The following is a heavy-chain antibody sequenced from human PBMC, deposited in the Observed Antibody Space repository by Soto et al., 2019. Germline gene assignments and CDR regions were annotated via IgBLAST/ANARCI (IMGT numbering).Heavy chain of an antibody. CDR1: GGSFGSSA. V-gene: IGHV1-69*01. CDR3: ARLRRDWGDAFDL. D-gene: IGHD3-16*01. CDR2: IIPVFDKA. J-gene: IGHJ3*01. Sequence: QVQLVQSGADVKKPGSSVKVSCKTSGGSFGSSAISWVRQAPAQGLEWMGEIIPVFDKANYAQNFQGRLTITADEPTGTAFMQLSSPRSEATAVYFCARLRRDWGDAFDLWGLGTFVTVSS.